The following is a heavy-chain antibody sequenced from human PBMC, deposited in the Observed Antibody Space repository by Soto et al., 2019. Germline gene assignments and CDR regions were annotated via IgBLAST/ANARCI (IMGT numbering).Heavy chain of an antibody. CDR2: IYYSGST. Sequence: QVQLQESGPGLVKPSETLSLTCTVSGGSITSGTYYWSWIRQPPGKGLEWIGCIYYSGSTNYNPSLKSRVTISVDTSKLQFSLRLSSVTAADTAMYYCARNYYDRYWYFDLWGRGTLVTVSS. CDR3: ARNYYDRYWYFDL. J-gene: IGHJ2*01. CDR1: GGSITSGTYY. D-gene: IGHD3-22*01. V-gene: IGHV4-61*01.